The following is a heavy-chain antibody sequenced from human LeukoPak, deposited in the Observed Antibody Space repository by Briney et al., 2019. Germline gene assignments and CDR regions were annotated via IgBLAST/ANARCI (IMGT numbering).Heavy chain of an antibody. CDR1: GFTFSSYW. CDR3: AKGRDYGDY. Sequence: GGSLRLSCAVSGFTFSSYWMTWVRHGPGEGLQWGANINQDGRETYYMDSMKGRLNISRDNTENSVFLQLSSLRPEDTGIYFCAKGRDYGDYWGQGTLVAVSS. V-gene: IGHV3-7*01. CDR2: INQDGRET. J-gene: IGHJ4*02.